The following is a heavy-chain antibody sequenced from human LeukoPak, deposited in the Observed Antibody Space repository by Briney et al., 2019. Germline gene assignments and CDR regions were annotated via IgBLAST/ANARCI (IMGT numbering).Heavy chain of an antibody. D-gene: IGHD4-17*01. CDR2: IIPIFGTA. Sequence: VASVKVSCKASGGTFSSYAISWVRQAPGQGLEWMGGIIPIFGTANYAQKFQGRVTITADESTSTAYMELSSLRSEDTAVYYCARHLYAGDYLSLPDYWGQGTLVTVSS. CDR3: ARHLYAGDYLSLPDY. J-gene: IGHJ4*02. V-gene: IGHV1-69*13. CDR1: GGTFSSYA.